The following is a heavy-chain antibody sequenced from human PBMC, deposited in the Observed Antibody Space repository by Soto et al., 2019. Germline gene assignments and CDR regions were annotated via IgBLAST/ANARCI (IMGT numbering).Heavy chain of an antibody. D-gene: IGHD2-2*01. CDR3: AREVGYYSATRRNLYFDY. CDR1: GGSSSGYY. V-gene: IGHV4-34*01. CDR2: INHTGGS. J-gene: IGHJ4*02. Sequence: SETLSLTCAVSGGSSSGYYWSWVRQTPGKGLEWIGDINHTGGSNYNPSLKSRVMISVDTAKTQFSLNVTSVTAAGTAVYYCAREVGYYSATRRNLYFDYWGPGTLVTVSS.